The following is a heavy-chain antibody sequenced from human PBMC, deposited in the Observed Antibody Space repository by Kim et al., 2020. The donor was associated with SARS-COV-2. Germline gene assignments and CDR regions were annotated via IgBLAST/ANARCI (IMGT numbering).Heavy chain of an antibody. CDR1: GYTLTDYA. J-gene: IGHJ3*02. CDR3: ARDDVDPGAFDI. CDR2: INTITGNP. V-gene: IGHV7-4-1*04. D-gene: IGHD3-10*02. Sequence: ASVKVSCKASGYTLTDYAINWVRQAPGQGLEWMGWINTITGNPTYVQAFTGRFVFSLDTSVNMAYLQISSLKAEDTAVYYCARDDVDPGAFDIWGQGTMVTVSS.